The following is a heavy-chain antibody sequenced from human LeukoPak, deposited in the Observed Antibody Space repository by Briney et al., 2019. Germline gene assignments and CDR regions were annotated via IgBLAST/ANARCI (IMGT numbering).Heavy chain of an antibody. J-gene: IGHJ5*02. D-gene: IGHD3-10*01. CDR1: GFTFSSYA. Sequence: GGSLRLSCAASGFTFSSYAMSWVRPAPGKGLEWVAAISGAADSTHYSDSVEGRFTISKDNSKNTLYLQMNSLRGEDTALYFCAKGHGSGSYFPWGQGTLVTVSS. CDR3: AKGHGSGSYFP. CDR2: ISGAADST. V-gene: IGHV3-23*01.